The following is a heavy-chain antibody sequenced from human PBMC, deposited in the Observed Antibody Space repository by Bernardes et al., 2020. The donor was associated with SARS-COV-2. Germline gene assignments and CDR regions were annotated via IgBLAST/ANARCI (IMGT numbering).Heavy chain of an antibody. Sequence: GGSLRLSCAASGFTFSSYWMSWVRQAPGKGLEWVANIKQDGSEKYYVDSVKGRFTISRDNAKNSLYLQMNSLRAEDTAVYYCARDFYGSGSRYYYYYGMDVWGQGTTVTVSS. D-gene: IGHD3-10*01. CDR3: ARDFYGSGSRYYYYYGMDV. J-gene: IGHJ6*02. V-gene: IGHV3-7*04. CDR2: IKQDGSEK. CDR1: GFTFSSYW.